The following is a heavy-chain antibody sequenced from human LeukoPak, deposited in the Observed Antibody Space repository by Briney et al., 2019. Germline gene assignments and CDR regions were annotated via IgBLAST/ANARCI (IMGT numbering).Heavy chain of an antibody. D-gene: IGHD2-2*02. CDR3: ASEDCSSTSCYKYYYYGMDV. J-gene: IGHJ6*02. Sequence: ASVKVSCKASGGSFRSNAISWVRQAPGQGLEWMGGIIPIFGTANYAQKFQGRVTITADESTSTAYMELSSLRSEDTAVYYCASEDCSSTSCYKYYYYGMDVWGQGTTVTVSS. CDR1: GGSFRSNA. CDR2: IIPIFGTA. V-gene: IGHV1-69*01.